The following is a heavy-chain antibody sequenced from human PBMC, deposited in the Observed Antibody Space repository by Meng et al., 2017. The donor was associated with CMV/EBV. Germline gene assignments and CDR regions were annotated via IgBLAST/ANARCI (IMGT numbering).Heavy chain of an antibody. CDR3: ARADQSITIFGVVTLPGGV. D-gene: IGHD3-3*01. CDR2: IIPIFGTA. CDR1: GGTFSSYA. J-gene: IGHJ6*02. V-gene: IGHV1-69*05. Sequence: SVKVSCKASGGTFSSYAISWVRQAPGQGLEWMGGIIPIFGTANYAQKFQGRVTITTDESTSTAYMELSSLRAEDTAVYYCARADQSITIFGVVTLPGGVWGQGTTVTVSS.